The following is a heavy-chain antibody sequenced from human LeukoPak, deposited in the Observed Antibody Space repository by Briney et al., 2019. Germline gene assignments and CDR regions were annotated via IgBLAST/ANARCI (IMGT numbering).Heavy chain of an antibody. CDR1: GYSFTSYW. V-gene: IGHV5-51*01. Sequence: GESLKISCKGSGYSFTSYWIGWVRQMPGKGLEWMGIIYPGDSDTRYSPSFQGQVTISADKSISTAYLQWSSLKASDTAMYYCARHSKKGYSSLLVDYYYGMDVWGQGTTVTVSS. CDR2: IYPGDSDT. CDR3: ARHSKKGYSSLLVDYYYGMDV. J-gene: IGHJ6*02. D-gene: IGHD6-13*01.